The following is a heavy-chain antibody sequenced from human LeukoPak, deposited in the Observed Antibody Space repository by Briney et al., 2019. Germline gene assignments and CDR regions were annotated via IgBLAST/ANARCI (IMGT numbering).Heavy chain of an antibody. Sequence: QAGGSLRLSCAASGFTFDDYAMHWVRQAPGKGLEWVSGTSWNSGSIGYADSVKGRFTISRDNAKNSLYLQMNSLRAEDTALYYCAKDGAKFTMIVVVTFFGGGLGSYFDYWGQGTLVTVSS. CDR2: TSWNSGSI. J-gene: IGHJ4*02. V-gene: IGHV3-9*01. D-gene: IGHD3-22*01. CDR1: GFTFDDYA. CDR3: AKDGAKFTMIVVVTFFGGGLGSYFDY.